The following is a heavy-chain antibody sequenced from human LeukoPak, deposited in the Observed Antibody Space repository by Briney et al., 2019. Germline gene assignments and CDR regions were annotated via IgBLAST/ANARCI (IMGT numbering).Heavy chain of an antibody. CDR1: GYTFNNYV. J-gene: IGHJ3*02. CDR3: ARERYKSERVGAFDI. Sequence: ASVKASCKASGYTFNNYVISWVRQAPGQGLEWMGWISAYNGNKNYVQKFQGRVTMTTDTSTSTAYMELRSLRCDETAVYYCARERYKSERVGAFDIWGQGTMVSVSS. CDR2: ISAYNGNK. D-gene: IGHD1-14*01. V-gene: IGHV1-18*01.